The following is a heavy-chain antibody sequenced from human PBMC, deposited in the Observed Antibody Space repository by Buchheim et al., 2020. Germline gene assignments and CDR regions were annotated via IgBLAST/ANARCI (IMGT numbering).Heavy chain of an antibody. V-gene: IGHV4-31*03. Sequence: QVQLQESGPGLVKPSQTLFLTCTVSGGSISSGGYYWSWIRQHPGKGLEWIGYIYYSGSTYYNPSLKSRVTISVDTSKNQFSLKLSSVTAADTAVYYCARAGYCSSTSCHPYYYYGMDVWGQGTT. J-gene: IGHJ6*02. CDR1: GGSISSGGYY. CDR2: IYYSGST. D-gene: IGHD2-2*01. CDR3: ARAGYCSSTSCHPYYYYGMDV.